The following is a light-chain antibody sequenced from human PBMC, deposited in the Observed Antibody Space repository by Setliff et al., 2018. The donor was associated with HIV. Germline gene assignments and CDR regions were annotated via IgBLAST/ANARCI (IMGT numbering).Light chain of an antibody. CDR2: NVD. CDR1: SSDIGSSNF. CDR3: SSYSINNLYV. Sequence: QSVLTQPASVSGSPGQSITISCTGTSSDIGSSNFVSWYQQHPGKAPKVMIYNVDKRPSGVSNRFSGSKSGNTASLTISGLQTEDEADYYCSSYSINNLYVFATGTKVNVL. V-gene: IGLV2-14*03. J-gene: IGLJ1*01.